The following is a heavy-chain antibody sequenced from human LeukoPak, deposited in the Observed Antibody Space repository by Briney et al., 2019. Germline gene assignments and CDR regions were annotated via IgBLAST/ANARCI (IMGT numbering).Heavy chain of an antibody. CDR1: GYTFSSYD. J-gene: IGHJ5*02. V-gene: IGHV1-8*01. D-gene: IGHD2-15*01. CDR3: ARPGYCSGGSCRYWFDP. Sequence: ASVKVSCKASGYTFSSYDINCVRQATGQGLEWMGWMNPNSGNTGYAQKFQGRVTMTRNTSISTAYTELTRLRSEDTAVYYCARPGYCSGGSCRYWFDPWGQGTLVTVSS. CDR2: MNPNSGNT.